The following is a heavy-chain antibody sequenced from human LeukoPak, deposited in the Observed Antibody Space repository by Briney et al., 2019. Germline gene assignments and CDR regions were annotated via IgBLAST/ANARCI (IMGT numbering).Heavy chain of an antibody. CDR2: ISPSGSST. CDR3: PSSTSPTNY. Sequence: ASVKVSCKASGYTFTNYYMHWVRQAPGQGLEWMGIISPSGSSTTYAQNFQGRVTMTRDTSTSTLYMELSNLRSDDTAVYYCPSSTSPTNYWGQGTLVTVSS. CDR1: GYTFTNYY. D-gene: IGHD2/OR15-2a*01. J-gene: IGHJ4*02. V-gene: IGHV1-46*01.